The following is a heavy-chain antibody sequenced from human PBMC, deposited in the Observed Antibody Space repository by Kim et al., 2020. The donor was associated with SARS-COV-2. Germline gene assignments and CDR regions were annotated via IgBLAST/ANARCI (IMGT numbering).Heavy chain of an antibody. D-gene: IGHD6-19*01. J-gene: IGHJ4*02. Sequence: GGSLRLSCAASGFTFSSYWMSWVRQAPGKGLEWVANIKQDGSEKYYVDSVKGRFTISRDNAKNSLYLQMNSLRAEDTAVYYCARDLEGPVAGTGEVGWGQGTLVTVSS. V-gene: IGHV3-7*01. CDR1: GFTFSSYW. CDR2: IKQDGSEK. CDR3: ARDLEGPVAGTGEVG.